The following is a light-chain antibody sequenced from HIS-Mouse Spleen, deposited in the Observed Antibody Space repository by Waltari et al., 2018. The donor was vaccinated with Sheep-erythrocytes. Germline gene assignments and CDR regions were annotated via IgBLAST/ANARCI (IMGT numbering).Light chain of an antibody. V-gene: IGLV2-11*01. CDR2: DVS. Sequence: QSALTQPRSVSGSPGQSVTISCTGTSSDVGGYNYVSWYQQHPGKAPNLMISDVSKRTSGVPDRFAGSKAGNTASLTISGLQAEDEADYYCCSYAGSYTWVFGGGTKLTVL. CDR3: CSYAGSYTWV. J-gene: IGLJ3*02. CDR1: SSDVGGYNY.